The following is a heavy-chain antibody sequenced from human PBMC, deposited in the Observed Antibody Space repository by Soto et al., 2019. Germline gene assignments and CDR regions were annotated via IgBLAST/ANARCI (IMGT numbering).Heavy chain of an antibody. CDR3: TRQTDAVQWLVVPTDYNFDY. Sequence: EGQLVESGGGLVQPGGSLKLSCAASGFTFGGSAMHWVRQASGKGLEWVGHIRSKTNSYAKAYAESVKGRFTISRDDSMNTAYLQMNSLNTEDTAVYFCTRQTDAVQWLVVPTDYNFDYWGQGTLVTVSS. V-gene: IGHV3-73*01. J-gene: IGHJ4*02. D-gene: IGHD6-19*01. CDR2: IRSKTNSYAK. CDR1: GFTFGGSA.